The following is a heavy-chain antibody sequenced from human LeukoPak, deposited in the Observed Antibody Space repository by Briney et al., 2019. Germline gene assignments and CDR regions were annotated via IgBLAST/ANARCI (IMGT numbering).Heavy chain of an antibody. CDR2: IHYSGST. J-gene: IGHJ4*02. Sequence: PSETLSLTCTVSGGSITSSTYYWGWLRQPPGKGLEWIGSIHYSGSTYYNPSLKSRVTISIDTSKNQFSLRLSSVTAADTAVYYCARQMNTVTADYWGQGTLVTVSS. D-gene: IGHD4-17*01. V-gene: IGHV4-39*01. CDR1: GGSITSSTYY. CDR3: ARQMNTVTADY.